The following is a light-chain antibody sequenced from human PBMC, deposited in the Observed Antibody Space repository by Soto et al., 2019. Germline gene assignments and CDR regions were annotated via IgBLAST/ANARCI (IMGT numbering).Light chain of an antibody. Sequence: QSVLTQPASVSGSPGQSITISCTGTSSDVGSYNLVSWYQQHPGKAPKLIIYEVNKGPSGVSNRFSGSKSGKTASLTISGLQTEEEADYYCCSYAPSSALFGTGTKVTVL. CDR1: SSDVGSYNL. CDR3: CSYAPSSAL. V-gene: IGLV2-23*02. CDR2: EVN. J-gene: IGLJ1*01.